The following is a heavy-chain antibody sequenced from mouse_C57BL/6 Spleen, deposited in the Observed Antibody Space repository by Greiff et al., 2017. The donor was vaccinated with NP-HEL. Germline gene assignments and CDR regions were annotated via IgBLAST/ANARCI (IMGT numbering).Heavy chain of an antibody. CDR2: IYPGSGNT. CDR1: GYTFTDYY. D-gene: IGHD1-1*01. J-gene: IGHJ3*01. CDR3: AREGSSYTWFAY. V-gene: IGHV1-76*01. Sequence: VQLVESGAELVRPGASVKLSCKASGYTFTDYYINWVKQRPGQGLEWIARIYPGSGNTYYNEKFKGKATLTAEKSSSTAYMQLSSLTSEDSAVYFCAREGSSYTWFAYWGQGTLVTVSA.